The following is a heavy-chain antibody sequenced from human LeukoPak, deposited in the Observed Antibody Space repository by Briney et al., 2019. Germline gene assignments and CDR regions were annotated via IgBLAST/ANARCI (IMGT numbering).Heavy chain of an antibody. CDR2: IASDGGST. J-gene: IGHJ2*01. Sequence: GGSLRLSCAASGFTFSMYPMYWVRQAPGKGLEYVSAIASDGGSTYYADSVVDRFTISRDNSQNTLFLQMGRLRPDDMAVYYCARRAGADSYFYFDLWGRGTLATVSS. D-gene: IGHD2-21*02. CDR3: ARRAGADSYFYFDL. CDR1: GFTFSMYP. V-gene: IGHV3-64*02.